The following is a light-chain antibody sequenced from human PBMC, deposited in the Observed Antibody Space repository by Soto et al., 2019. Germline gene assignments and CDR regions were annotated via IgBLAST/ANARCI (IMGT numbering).Light chain of an antibody. CDR3: CSYAGTTTYV. Sequence: QSALPQPASVSGSPGQSITISCTGTRSDVGSYNLVSWYQQHPGKAPKLMIYEVTERPSGVSNRFSGSKSGDTASLTISGLQAEDEADYYCCSYAGTTTYVFGTGTKVTVL. V-gene: IGLV2-23*02. CDR2: EVT. J-gene: IGLJ1*01. CDR1: RSDVGSYNL.